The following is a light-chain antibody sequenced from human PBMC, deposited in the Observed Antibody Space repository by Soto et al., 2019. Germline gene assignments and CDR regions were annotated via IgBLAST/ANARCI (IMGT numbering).Light chain of an antibody. CDR3: QQYNSYALT. CDR1: QSISSW. V-gene: IGKV1-5*03. CDR2: KAA. J-gene: IGKJ4*01. Sequence: DIQMTQSPSTLSASVGDRVTITCRASQSISSWLAWYQQKPGKAPKLLIYKAASLESGVPSRFSGSGSGTEFTLTISSLQPDDFATYYCQQYNSYALTFGGGTKVEIK.